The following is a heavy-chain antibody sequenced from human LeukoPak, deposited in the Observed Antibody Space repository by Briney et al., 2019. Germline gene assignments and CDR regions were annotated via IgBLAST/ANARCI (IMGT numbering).Heavy chain of an antibody. J-gene: IGHJ6*02. V-gene: IGHV3-13*01. CDR3: ARDHPYYYYYGMDV. CDR2: IGTAGDT. Sequence: PGGSLRLSCAASGFTFSSYDMHWVRQATGKGLEWVSAIGTAGDTYYPGSVKGRFTISRENVKNSLYLQMNSLRAEDTAVYYCARDHPYYYYYGMDVWGQGTTVTVSS. CDR1: GFTFSSYD.